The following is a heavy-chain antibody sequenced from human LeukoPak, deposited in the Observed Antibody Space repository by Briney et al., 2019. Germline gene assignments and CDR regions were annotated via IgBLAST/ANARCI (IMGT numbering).Heavy chain of an antibody. CDR2: MYYSGST. D-gene: IGHD1-1*01. V-gene: IGHV4-39*01. CDR3: ARHSSLRTFDY. Sequence: PSETLSLTCAVSGGSISSSSYYWGWIRQPPGKGLKWIGSMYYSGSTYYNPSLKSRVTISVDTSKNQFSLKLSSVTAADTALYYCARHSSLRTFDYWGQGTLVTVSS. J-gene: IGHJ4*02. CDR1: GGSISSSSYY.